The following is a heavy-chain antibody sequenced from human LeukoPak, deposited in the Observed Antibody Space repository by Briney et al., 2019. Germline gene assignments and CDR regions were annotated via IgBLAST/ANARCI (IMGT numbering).Heavy chain of an antibody. J-gene: IGHJ4*02. CDR3: ARDIGGLDGDGLDY. Sequence: GRSLRLSCVASGLTLSSEGLHWIRQAPGKGLEWVAVISSDENSKYYADSVKGRFTVSRDNSKNTLFLQMNSLRVEDTAVYYCARDIGGLDGDGLDYWGQGTLVSVSS. V-gene: IGHV3-30*03. CDR2: ISSDENSK. CDR1: GLTLSSEG. D-gene: IGHD4-17*01.